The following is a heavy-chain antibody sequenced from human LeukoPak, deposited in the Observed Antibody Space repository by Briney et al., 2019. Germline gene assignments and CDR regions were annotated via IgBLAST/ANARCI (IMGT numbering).Heavy chain of an antibody. CDR3: ARVSTPYSGSYEAKTLFDI. Sequence: SETLSLTCAVYGGSFSGYYWSWIRQPPGKGLEWIGEINHSGSTNYNPSLKSRVTISVDTSKKQFSLKLSSVTAADTAVYYCARVSTPYSGSYEAKTLFDIWGQGTMVTVS. V-gene: IGHV4-34*01. D-gene: IGHD1-26*01. CDR1: GGSFSGYY. J-gene: IGHJ3*02. CDR2: INHSGST.